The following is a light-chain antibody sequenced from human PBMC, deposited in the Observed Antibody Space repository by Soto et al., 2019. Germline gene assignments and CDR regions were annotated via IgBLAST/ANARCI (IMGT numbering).Light chain of an antibody. CDR2: AAS. J-gene: IGKJ1*01. V-gene: IGKV1-17*01. CDR3: QQYNTYLS. CDR1: QGIRND. Sequence: IPMTQSPSSLSASVGDRVTITCRASQGIRNDLGWYQQKPGKAPKLLIYAASSLQSGVPSRFSGSGSGTEFTLTISSLQPDDVATYCCQQYNTYLSFGQGTKVDI.